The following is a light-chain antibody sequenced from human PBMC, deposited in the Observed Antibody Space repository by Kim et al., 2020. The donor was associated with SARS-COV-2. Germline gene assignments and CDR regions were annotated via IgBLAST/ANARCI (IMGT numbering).Light chain of an antibody. V-gene: IGKV1-27*01. CDR3: QKYNSAPWT. J-gene: IGKJ1*01. CDR1: QDIATS. CDR2: AAS. Sequence: ASVGDRVTITGRASQDIATSLAWYQQKPGKVPKLLIYAASTLQSGVPSRFSGSGSGTQFTLTIGSLQTEDVATYYCQKYNSAPWTFGPGTKVDIK.